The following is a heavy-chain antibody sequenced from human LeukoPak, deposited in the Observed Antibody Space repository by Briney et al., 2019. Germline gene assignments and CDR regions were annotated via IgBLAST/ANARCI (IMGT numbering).Heavy chain of an antibody. CDR1: GFTFSSYS. Sequence: GGSLRLSCAVSGFTFSSYSINWVRQAPGKGLERVSSISSSSSYVYYADSVKGRFTISRDNAKNSLYLQMSNLRAEDTAVYFCARGGGLDVWGQGATVTVSS. V-gene: IGHV3-21*04. D-gene: IGHD3-16*01. J-gene: IGHJ6*02. CDR3: ARGGGLDV. CDR2: ISSSSSYV.